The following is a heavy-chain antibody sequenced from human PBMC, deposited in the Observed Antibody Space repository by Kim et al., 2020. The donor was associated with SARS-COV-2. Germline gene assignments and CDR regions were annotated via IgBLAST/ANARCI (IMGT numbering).Heavy chain of an antibody. CDR1: GGSISSYY. D-gene: IGHD6-19*01. CDR3: ARVRYPAYSSGWYGDVGYYYYGMDV. CDR2: IYTSGST. Sequence: SETLSLTCTVSGGSISSYYWSWIRQPAGKGLEWIGRIYTSGSTNYNPSLKSRVTMSVDTSKNQFSLKLSSVTAADTAVYYCARVRYPAYSSGWYGDVGYYYYGMDVWGQGTTVTVSS. V-gene: IGHV4-4*07. J-gene: IGHJ6*02.